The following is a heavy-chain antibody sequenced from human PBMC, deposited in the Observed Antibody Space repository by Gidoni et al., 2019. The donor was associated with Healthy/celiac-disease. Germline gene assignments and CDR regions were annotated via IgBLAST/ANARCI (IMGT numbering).Heavy chain of an antibody. Sequence: QITLKVSGPTLVHPTKTLLLTCTFPGLSFSTCGVGVVWIRHTPGKALEWLALIYWEDDKRYSPSLKSRLTITKDTSKNQVVLTLTNMDPVDTATYFCAQRYCSGGSCYFDFWGQGTLVTVSS. J-gene: IGHJ4*02. CDR2: IYWEDDK. CDR1: GLSFSTCGVG. CDR3: AQRYCSGGSCYFDF. D-gene: IGHD2-15*01. V-gene: IGHV2-5*02.